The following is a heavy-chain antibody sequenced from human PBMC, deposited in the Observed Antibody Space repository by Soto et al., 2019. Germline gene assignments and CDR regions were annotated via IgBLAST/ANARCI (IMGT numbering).Heavy chain of an antibody. J-gene: IGHJ3*02. Sequence: QVQLQESGPGLLKPSETLSLTCSVSGDSISSYFWTWIRQPPGKGLEWIGYIFYTGSTNYNPSLKSRVTMSLGTSKNHFSLKLTSVTAADTAVYYCARGRSRGFLDAFDIWGQGTMVTVSS. V-gene: IGHV4-59*01. D-gene: IGHD6-19*01. CDR3: ARGRSRGFLDAFDI. CDR2: IFYTGST. CDR1: GDSISSYF.